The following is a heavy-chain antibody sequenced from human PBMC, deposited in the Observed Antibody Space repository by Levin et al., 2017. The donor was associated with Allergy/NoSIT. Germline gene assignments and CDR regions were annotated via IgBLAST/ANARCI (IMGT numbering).Heavy chain of an antibody. Sequence: GGSLRLSCKASGGTFSSYAISWVRQAPGQGLEWMGRIIPILGIANYAQKFQGRVTITADKSTSTAYMELSSLRSEDTAVYYCARRVSIGNWFDPWGQGTLVTVSS. CDR2: IIPILGIA. CDR3: ARRVSIGNWFDP. J-gene: IGHJ5*02. V-gene: IGHV1-69*04. D-gene: IGHD2-21*01. CDR1: GGTFSSYA.